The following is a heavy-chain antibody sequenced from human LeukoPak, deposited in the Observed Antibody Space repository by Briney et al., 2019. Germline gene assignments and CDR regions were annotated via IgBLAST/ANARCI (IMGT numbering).Heavy chain of an antibody. CDR2: ISSSSSYI. CDR3: ARATRGGYDGYFDY. D-gene: IGHD5-12*01. CDR1: GFRFNTYW. J-gene: IGHJ4*02. Sequence: PGGSLRLSCAASGFRFNTYWMSWVRQAPGKGLEWVSSISSSSSYIYYADSVKGRFIISRDNARKSLYLQMNSLRAEDTAVYYCARATRGGYDGYFDYWGQGTLVTVSS. V-gene: IGHV3-21*01.